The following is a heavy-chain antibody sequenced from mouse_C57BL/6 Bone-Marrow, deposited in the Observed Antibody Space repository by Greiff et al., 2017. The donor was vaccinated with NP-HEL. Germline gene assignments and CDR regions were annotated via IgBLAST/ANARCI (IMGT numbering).Heavy chain of an antibody. CDR1: GYTFTSYL. CDR3: ARYYYGSSSFDY. CDR2: IAPNSGGT. Sequence: QVQLQQPGAELVKPGASVKLSCKASGYTFTSYLMHWVKQRPGRGLEWIGRIAPNSGGTKYNEKFKSKATLTVDKPTSTAYMQLNNLTSEDSAVYYCARYYYGSSSFDYWGHGTTLTVSS. V-gene: IGHV1-72*01. J-gene: IGHJ2*01. D-gene: IGHD1-1*01.